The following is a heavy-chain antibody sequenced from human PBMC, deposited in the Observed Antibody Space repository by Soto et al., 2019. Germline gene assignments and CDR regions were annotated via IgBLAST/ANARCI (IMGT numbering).Heavy chain of an antibody. Sequence: QVELVQSGAEVKKPGASVKVSCKASGYTFTSYGITWVRQAPGQGLEWMGWFNTYNGNTNYAQKFQGRATMTTDTSTSTAHMELRTLRTDATAVYYWARAQTPTESDYWGQGTLVTVSS. D-gene: IGHD4-4*01. CDR1: GYTFTSYG. CDR3: ARAQTPTESDY. J-gene: IGHJ4*02. CDR2: FNTYNGNT. V-gene: IGHV1-18*01.